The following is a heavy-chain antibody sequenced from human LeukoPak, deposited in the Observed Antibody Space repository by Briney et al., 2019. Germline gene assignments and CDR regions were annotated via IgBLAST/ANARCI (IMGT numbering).Heavy chain of an antibody. V-gene: IGHV3-23*01. CDR1: GFTFSSYA. CDR2: ISGSGGST. D-gene: IGHD3-9*01. J-gene: IGHJ4*02. CDR3: AKDSSYYDILTGSDDFDY. Sequence: GGSLRLSCAASGFTFSSYAMSWVRHAPGKGLEWVSAISGSGGSTYYADSVKGRFTISRDNSKNTLYLQMNSLRAEDTAVYYCAKDSSYYDILTGSDDFDYWGQGTLVTVSS.